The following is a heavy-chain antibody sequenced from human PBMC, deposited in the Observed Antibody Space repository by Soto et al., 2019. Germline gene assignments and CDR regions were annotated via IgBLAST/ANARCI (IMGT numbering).Heavy chain of an antibody. CDR2: IYYSGST. CDR3: ARGKFVASWYRFDY. CDR1: GASISSYY. J-gene: IGHJ4*02. D-gene: IGHD6-13*01. Sequence: SETLSLTCTVSGASISSYYWSWIRQPPGKGLEWIGYIYYSGSTNYNPSLQSRVTISVDTSKNQCTLKLSSVTAADTAVYYCARGKFVASWYRFDYWGQGTLVTVSS. V-gene: IGHV4-59*01.